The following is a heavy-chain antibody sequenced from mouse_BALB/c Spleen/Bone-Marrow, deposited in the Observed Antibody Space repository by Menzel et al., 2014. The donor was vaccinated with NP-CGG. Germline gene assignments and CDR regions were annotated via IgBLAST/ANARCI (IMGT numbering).Heavy chain of an antibody. CDR1: GFSFTSYG. V-gene: IGHV2-2*02. J-gene: IGHJ3*01. CDR3: ARNNGGYYSWFAY. Sequence: QVHVKQSGLGLVQPSQSLSIACTVSGFSFTSYGVHWVRQSPGKGLEWLGVIWSGGSTGYNAAFISRLSISKDNSKSQVFFKMNSLQANDTAIYYCARNNGGYYSWFAYWGQGTLVTVSA. D-gene: IGHD2-3*01. CDR2: IWSGGST.